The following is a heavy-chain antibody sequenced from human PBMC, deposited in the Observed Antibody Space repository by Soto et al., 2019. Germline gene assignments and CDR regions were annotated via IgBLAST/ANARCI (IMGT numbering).Heavy chain of an antibody. J-gene: IGHJ6*02. Sequence: PGGSLRLSCVGSGFTFSTYSINWVRQAPGKGLEWVSSISSRSDIYYADSVKGRFTISRDNAKNSVSLQMNSLRAEDTAVYYCAREYTAWPLAYGLDVWGQGTTVNV. D-gene: IGHD2-2*02. CDR3: AREYTAWPLAYGLDV. CDR2: ISSRSDI. V-gene: IGHV3-21*01. CDR1: GFTFSTYS.